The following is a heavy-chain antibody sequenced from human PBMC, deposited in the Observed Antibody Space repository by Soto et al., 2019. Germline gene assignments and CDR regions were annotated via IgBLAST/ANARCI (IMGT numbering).Heavy chain of an antibody. Sequence: SETLSLTCTVSGGSISSGDYYWSWIRQPPGKGLEWIGYIYYSGSTYYNPSLKSRVTISVDTSKNQFSLKLSSVTAADTAVYYCARVPRVVPAALDYWGQGTRVTVTS. D-gene: IGHD2-2*01. CDR3: ARVPRVVPAALDY. J-gene: IGHJ4*02. CDR1: GGSISSGDYY. V-gene: IGHV4-30-4*01. CDR2: IYYSGST.